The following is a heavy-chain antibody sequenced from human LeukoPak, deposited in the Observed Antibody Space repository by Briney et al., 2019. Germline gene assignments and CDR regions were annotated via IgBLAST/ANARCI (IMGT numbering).Heavy chain of an antibody. CDR2: ISPSGDIT. Sequence: PGGSLRLSCEASGFTFSSYWMSWVRPAPGKGLEWVSGISPSGDITYYADSVMGRFTISRDDSKNTLYLQMNSLRAEDTAMYYCAKDFSSSWATFDYWGQGTLVTVSS. CDR3: AKDFSSSWATFDY. J-gene: IGHJ4*02. CDR1: GFTFSSYW. D-gene: IGHD6-13*01. V-gene: IGHV3-23*01.